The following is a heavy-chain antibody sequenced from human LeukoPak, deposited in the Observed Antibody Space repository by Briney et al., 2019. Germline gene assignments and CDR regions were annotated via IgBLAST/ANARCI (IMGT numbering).Heavy chain of an antibody. CDR2: MNPNSGNT. D-gene: IGHD6-19*01. V-gene: IGHV1-8*01. CDR3: ARRVGSGWPVQH. J-gene: IGHJ1*01. Sequence: GASVKVSCKASGYTFSSYDINWVRQATGQGLEWMGWMNPNSGNTGYAQKFQGRLNMTRNTSIDTAYMELSSLRSDDTAAYYCARRVGSGWPVQHWGQGTLVTVSS. CDR1: GYTFSSYD.